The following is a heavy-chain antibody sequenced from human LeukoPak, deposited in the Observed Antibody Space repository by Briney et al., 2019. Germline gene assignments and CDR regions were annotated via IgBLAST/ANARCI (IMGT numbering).Heavy chain of an antibody. CDR2: INPNTGGT. CDR1: GYTFTGYY. CDR3: ARAPMIVVVFPPRLDF. V-gene: IGHV1-2*02. D-gene: IGHD3-22*01. J-gene: IGHJ4*02. Sequence: ASVKVSCKTSGYTFTGYYMHWVRQAPGQGLEWMGWINPNTGGTNYAQKFQGRVTMASDTSISTAYMELSSLRSDDTAMYYCARAPMIVVVFPPRLDFWGQGTLVTVSS.